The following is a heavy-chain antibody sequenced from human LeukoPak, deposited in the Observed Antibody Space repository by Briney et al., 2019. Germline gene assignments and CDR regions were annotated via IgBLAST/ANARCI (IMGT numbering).Heavy chain of an antibody. Sequence: GGSLRLSCAASGFTFSSYDMHWVRQTTGKGLEWVSAIGTGGDTYYPGSVKGRFTISRENAKTSLYLQMSSLRAGDTAVYYCARGLYDSSGYTFDYWGQGTLVTVSS. CDR3: ARGLYDSSGYTFDY. J-gene: IGHJ4*02. V-gene: IGHV3-13*01. D-gene: IGHD3-22*01. CDR2: IGTGGDT. CDR1: GFTFSSYD.